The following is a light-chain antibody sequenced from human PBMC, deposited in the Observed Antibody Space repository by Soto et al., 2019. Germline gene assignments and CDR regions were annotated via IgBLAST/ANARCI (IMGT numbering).Light chain of an antibody. J-gene: IGKJ1*01. V-gene: IGKV3-20*01. CDR1: QSVSNNY. CDR3: QHYLTSPTWT. CDR2: GAS. Sequence: EIVLTQSPGTLSLSPGEKATLSCRASQSVSNNYLAWYQQKPGQAPRLLIYGASSRATGIPDRFSGSGSGTDFTLTISRLEPEDFALYYCQHYLTSPTWTFGQGTKVEI.